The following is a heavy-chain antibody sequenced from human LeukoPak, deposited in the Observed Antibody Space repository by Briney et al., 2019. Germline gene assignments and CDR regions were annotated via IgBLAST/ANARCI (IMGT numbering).Heavy chain of an antibody. V-gene: IGHV3-30*18. CDR3: AKSRGCSSTSCLVDY. Sequence: GGSLRLSCTASGFTFSSYGMHWVRQAPGKGLEWVAVISYDGSNKYYADSVKGRFTISRDNSKNTLYLQMNSLRAEDTAVYYCAKSRGCSSTSCLVDYWGQGTLVTVSS. CDR1: GFTFSSYG. CDR2: ISYDGSNK. J-gene: IGHJ4*02. D-gene: IGHD2-2*01.